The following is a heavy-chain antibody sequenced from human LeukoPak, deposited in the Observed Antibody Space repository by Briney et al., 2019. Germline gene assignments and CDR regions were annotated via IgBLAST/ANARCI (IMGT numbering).Heavy chain of an antibody. Sequence: GGSLRLSCAASGFTFSSYWMHWVRQAPGKGLVWVSRINSDGSSTSYADSVKGRFTISRDNAKNTLYLQMNSLRAADTAVYYCARDHEQWLVPMNWFDPWGQGTLVTVSS. V-gene: IGHV3-74*01. CDR3: ARDHEQWLVPMNWFDP. CDR1: GFTFSSYW. D-gene: IGHD6-19*01. CDR2: INSDGSST. J-gene: IGHJ5*02.